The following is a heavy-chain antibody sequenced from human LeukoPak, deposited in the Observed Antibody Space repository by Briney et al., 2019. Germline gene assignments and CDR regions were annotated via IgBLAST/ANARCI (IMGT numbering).Heavy chain of an antibody. CDR3: AREIGYSSGWYKAYYYYMDV. D-gene: IGHD6-19*01. J-gene: IGHJ6*03. CDR2: ISWNSGSI. Sequence: GGSLRLSCAASGFTFDDYAMHWVRQAPGKGLEWVSGISWNSGSIGYADSVKGRLTITRDNSKNTLYLQMNSLRAEDTAVYYCAREIGYSSGWYKAYYYYMDVWGKGTTVTVSS. V-gene: IGHV3-9*01. CDR1: GFTFDDYA.